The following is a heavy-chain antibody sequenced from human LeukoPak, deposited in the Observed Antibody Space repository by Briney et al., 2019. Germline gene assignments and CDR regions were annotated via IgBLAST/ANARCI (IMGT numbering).Heavy chain of an antibody. CDR1: GFTFSSYS. Sequence: GGSLRLSCAASGFTFSSYSMNWVRQAPGKGLEWVSSISSRSSYIYHADSVKGRFTISRDSAKNSLYLQMNSLRAEDTAVYYCAREAYYYDSSGYVHDAFDIWGQGTVVTVSS. V-gene: IGHV3-21*01. J-gene: IGHJ3*02. CDR2: ISSRSSYI. D-gene: IGHD3-22*01. CDR3: AREAYYYDSSGYVHDAFDI.